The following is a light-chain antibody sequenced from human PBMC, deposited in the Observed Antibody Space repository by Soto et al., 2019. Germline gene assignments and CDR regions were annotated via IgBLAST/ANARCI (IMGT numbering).Light chain of an antibody. V-gene: IGKV3-11*01. CDR1: QNIANY. Sequence: DIVLTQSPATLSLSRGERATLSCRASQNIANYVAWYQQRPGQAPRLLIYDASTRPTGIPARFSGSGSGTDFTLNISSLESEDVAVYYCQQRSNWPPYTFGQGTKVEI. CDR2: DAS. CDR3: QQRSNWPPYT. J-gene: IGKJ2*01.